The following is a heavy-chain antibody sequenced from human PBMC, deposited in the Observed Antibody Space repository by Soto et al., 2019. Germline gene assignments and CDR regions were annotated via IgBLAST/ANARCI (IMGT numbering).Heavy chain of an antibody. J-gene: IGHJ4*02. Sequence: QVQLVESGGGVVQPGRSLRLSCAASGFTFSSYGMHWVRQAPGKGLEWVAVISYDGSYKYYADSVKGRFTISRDNSKNTLYLQMNNLRAEDTAVYYCAKDRSGWELLLDYWGQGTLVTVSS. D-gene: IGHD1-26*01. CDR1: GFTFSSYG. CDR2: ISYDGSYK. V-gene: IGHV3-30*18. CDR3: AKDRSGWELLLDY.